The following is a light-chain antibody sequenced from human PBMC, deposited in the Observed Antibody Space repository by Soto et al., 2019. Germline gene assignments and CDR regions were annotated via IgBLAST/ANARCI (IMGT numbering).Light chain of an antibody. CDR1: QDISSY. Sequence: IQVTQSPSSXSASVGDRVTITCRASQDISSYLAWYQQKPGKAPTLLIYAASTLQSGVPSRFSGSGFGTDFTLTISSLQAEDFASYYCQQLRSYPSTFGGGTKVDIK. CDR3: QQLRSYPST. CDR2: AAS. J-gene: IGKJ4*01. V-gene: IGKV1-9*01.